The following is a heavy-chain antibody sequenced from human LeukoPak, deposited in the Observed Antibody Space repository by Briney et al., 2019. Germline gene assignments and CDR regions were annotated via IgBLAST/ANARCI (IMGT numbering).Heavy chain of an antibody. D-gene: IGHD2-21*01. CDR1: GFTFSNYW. V-gene: IGHV3-74*01. J-gene: IGHJ1*01. CDR3: AIIGTPGETEYYRL. Sequence: GGSLRLSCVASGFTFSNYWMHWVRQAPGKGLVWVSRINSDGSRTSYADSVKGRFTISRDNAQNSLYLQINSLRAEDTAIYYCAIIGTPGETEYYRLWGQGTRVTVSS. CDR2: INSDGSRT.